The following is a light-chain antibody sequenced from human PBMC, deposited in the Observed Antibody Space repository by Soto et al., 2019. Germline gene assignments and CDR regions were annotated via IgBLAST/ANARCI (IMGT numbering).Light chain of an antibody. J-gene: IGLJ2*01. CDR3: SSYTTSSTGV. CDR2: DVS. V-gene: IGLV2-14*03. Sequence: QSALTQPASVSGSPGQSITISCTGSSSDVGGYNYVSWYQQHHPGKAPKLMIYDVSNRHSGVSNRFSGSKSGKTASLTISGLQAEDEAEDYCSSYTTSSTGVFGGGTKHTVL. CDR1: SSDVGGYNY.